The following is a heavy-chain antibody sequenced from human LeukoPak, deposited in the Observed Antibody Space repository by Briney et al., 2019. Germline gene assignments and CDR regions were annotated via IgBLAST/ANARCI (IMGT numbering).Heavy chain of an antibody. Sequence: GGSLRLPCAASGFTFSNYAMHWVRQAPGKGLEWLAGISFDGSKKYYPDSVKGRFTISRDNSNNTLDLQMNSLRAEDTAVYYCARDYCSGDTCYGTNVWGQATTITVSS. V-gene: IGHV3-30-3*01. CDR3: ARDYCSGDTCYGTNV. D-gene: IGHD2-15*01. CDR1: GFTFSNYA. J-gene: IGHJ6*02. CDR2: ISFDGSKK.